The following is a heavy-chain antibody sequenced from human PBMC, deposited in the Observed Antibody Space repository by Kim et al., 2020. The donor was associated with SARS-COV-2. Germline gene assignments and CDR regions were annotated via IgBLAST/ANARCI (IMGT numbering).Heavy chain of an antibody. J-gene: IGHJ2*01. Sequence: SETLSLTCTVSGGSISSYYWSWIRQPPGKGLEWIGYIYYSGSTNYNPSLKSRVTISVDTSKNQFSLKLSSVTAADTAVYYCARDRLHLGSGGWYFDLWGRGTLVTVSS. CDR3: ARDRLHLGSGGWYFDL. CDR1: GGSISSYY. V-gene: IGHV4-59*13. D-gene: IGHD3-16*01. CDR2: IYYSGST.